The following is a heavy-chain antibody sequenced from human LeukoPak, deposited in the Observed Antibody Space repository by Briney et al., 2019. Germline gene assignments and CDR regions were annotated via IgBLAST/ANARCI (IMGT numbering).Heavy chain of an antibody. V-gene: IGHV4-61*01. CDR2: IYYSGST. CDR3: ARDRDNWFDP. CDR1: GGSVSSGSSY. J-gene: IGHJ5*02. Sequence: SETLSLTCTVSGGSVSSGSSYWSWIRQPPGKGLEWIGYIYYSGSTNYNPSLKSRVTISVDTSKNQFSLKLSSVTAADTAVYYCARDRDNWFDPWGQGTLVTVSS. D-gene: IGHD3-10*01.